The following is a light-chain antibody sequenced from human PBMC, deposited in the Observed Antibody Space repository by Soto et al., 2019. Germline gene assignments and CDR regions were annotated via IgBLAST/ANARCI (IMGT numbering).Light chain of an antibody. Sequence: QSALTQPASVSGSPGQSITISCTGTSSDVGGYNYVSWYQQHPGKAPKLMIYDVSNRPSWVSNRFSGSESGNTASLTLSGLQAEDEADYYYTSYTSSSAPVVFGGGTKLTVL. V-gene: IGLV2-14*01. CDR1: SSDVGGYNY. J-gene: IGLJ2*01. CDR2: DVS. CDR3: TSYTSSSAPVV.